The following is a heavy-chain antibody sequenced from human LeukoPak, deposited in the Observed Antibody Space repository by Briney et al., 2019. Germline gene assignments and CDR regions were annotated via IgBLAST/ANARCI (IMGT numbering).Heavy chain of an antibody. D-gene: IGHD3-10*01. Sequence: SETLSLTCTVSGGSISSYYWSWIRQTPGKGLEWIGYIYYSGSTNYNPSLKSRVTISVDTSKNQFSLKLSSVTAADTAVYYCARVVLTMVRGVIMNYYYYYMDVWGKGTTVTISS. CDR1: GGSISSYY. V-gene: IGHV4-59*01. CDR2: IYYSGST. CDR3: ARVVLTMVRGVIMNYYYYYMDV. J-gene: IGHJ6*03.